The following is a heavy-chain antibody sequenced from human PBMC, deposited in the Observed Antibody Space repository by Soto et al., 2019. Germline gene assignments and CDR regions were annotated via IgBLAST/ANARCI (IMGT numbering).Heavy chain of an antibody. CDR1: GGSISSYY. CDR2: IYYSGST. Sequence: PSETLSLTCTVSGGSISSYYWSWIRQPPGKGLEWIGYIYYSGSTNYNPSLKSRVTISVDTSKNQFSLKLSSVTAADTAVYYCTRGAGTSLGHLMDVWGQGTTVTVSS. J-gene: IGHJ6*02. V-gene: IGHV4-59*01. D-gene: IGHD6-19*01. CDR3: TRGAGTSLGHLMDV.